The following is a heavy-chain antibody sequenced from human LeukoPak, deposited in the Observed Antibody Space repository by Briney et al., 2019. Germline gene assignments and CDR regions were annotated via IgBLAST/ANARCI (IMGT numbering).Heavy chain of an antibody. CDR3: ASAPLSDYYDSSGYYL. D-gene: IGHD3-22*01. CDR2: IYPGDSDT. V-gene: IGHV5-51*01. J-gene: IGHJ4*02. Sequence: GESLKISGKGSGYSFTSYWIGWVRQMPGKGLEWMGIIYPGDSDTRYSPSFQGQVTTSADKSISTAYLQWSSLKASDTAMYYCASAPLSDYYDSSGYYLWGQGTLVTVSS. CDR1: GYSFTSYW.